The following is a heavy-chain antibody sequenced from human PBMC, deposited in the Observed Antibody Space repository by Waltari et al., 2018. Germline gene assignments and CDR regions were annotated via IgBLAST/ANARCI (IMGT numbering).Heavy chain of an antibody. CDR2: INAGNGNT. D-gene: IGHD3-22*01. CDR1: GYTFTRYD. Sequence: QVQLVQSGAEVKKPGASVKVSCKASGYTFTRYDLHRVRQAPGQRLAWMGWINAGNGNTKYSQKFQGRVTITRDTSASTAYMELSSLRSEDTAVYYCARDPQYYYDSSGYYNWFDPWGQGTLVTVSS. J-gene: IGHJ5*02. V-gene: IGHV1-3*01. CDR3: ARDPQYYYDSSGYYNWFDP.